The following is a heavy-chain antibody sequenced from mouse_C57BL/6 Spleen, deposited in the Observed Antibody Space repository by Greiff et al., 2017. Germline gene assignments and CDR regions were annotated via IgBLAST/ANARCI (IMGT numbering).Heavy chain of an antibody. CDR1: GYTFTSYW. D-gene: IGHD2-4*01. CDR3: AGAYDYPDY. Sequence: QVHVKQPGAELVKPGASVKMSCKASGYTFTSYWITWVKQRPGQGLEWIGDIYPGSGSTNYNEKFKSKATLTVDTSSSTAYMQLSSLTSEDSAVYYCAGAYDYPDYWGQGTTLTVSS. J-gene: IGHJ2*01. CDR2: IYPGSGST. V-gene: IGHV1-55*01.